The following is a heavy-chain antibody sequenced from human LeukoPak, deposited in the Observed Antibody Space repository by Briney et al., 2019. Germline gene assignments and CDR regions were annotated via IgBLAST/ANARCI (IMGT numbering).Heavy chain of an antibody. Sequence: PGGSLRFSCAASGFTFSSYSMNWVRQAPGKGLEWVSSISSSSSYIYYADSVRGRFTISRDNAKNSLYLQMNSLRAEDTAVYYCAREINLLLRGSAFDIWGQGTMVTVSS. J-gene: IGHJ3*02. CDR1: GFTFSSYS. V-gene: IGHV3-21*01. CDR3: AREINLLLRGSAFDI. CDR2: ISSSSSYI. D-gene: IGHD1-26*01.